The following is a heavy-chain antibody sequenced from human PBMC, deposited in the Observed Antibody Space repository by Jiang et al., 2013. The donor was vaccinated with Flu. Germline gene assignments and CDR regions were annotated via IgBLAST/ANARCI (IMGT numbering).Heavy chain of an antibody. CDR2: IYYSGST. CDR1: GGSISSGGYY. CDR3: ARDYTSGWSWYFDL. V-gene: IGHV4-31*03. D-gene: IGHD6-19*01. Sequence: GPGLVKSSQTLSLTCTVSGGSISSGGYYWTWIRQHPGKGLEWIGYIYYSGSTSYNPSLKSRVTISADRSKNQFSLKLTSVTAADTAVYYCARDYTSGWSWYFDLWGLAPWLLSPQ. J-gene: IGHJ2*01.